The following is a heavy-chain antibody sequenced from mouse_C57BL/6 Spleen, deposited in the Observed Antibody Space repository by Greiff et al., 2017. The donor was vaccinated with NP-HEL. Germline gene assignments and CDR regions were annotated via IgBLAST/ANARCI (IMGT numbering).Heavy chain of an antibody. J-gene: IGHJ2*01. CDR2: INPNNGGT. CDR3: ARSPYGYYVDY. CDR1: GYTFTDYN. V-gene: IGHV1-22*01. Sequence: EVKLQESGPELVKPGASVKMSCKASGYTFTDYNMHWVKQSHGKSLEWIGYINPNNGGTSYNQKFKGKATLTVNKSSSTAYMELRSLTSEESAVYYCARSPYGYYVDYWGQGTTLTVSS. D-gene: IGHD2-2*01.